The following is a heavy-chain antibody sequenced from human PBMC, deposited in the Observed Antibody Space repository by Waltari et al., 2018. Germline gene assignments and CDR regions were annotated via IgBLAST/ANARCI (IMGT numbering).Heavy chain of an antibody. Sequence: EVQLVESGGGLIQPGGSLRLSCAASGFTVSGNYMTWVRQAPGKGREWVSFVYSGETTYYADSVKGRFTISRDNSRNTLYLQMNSLRAEDTAVYFCARVACCGTPYMDLWGKGTTVTVSS. CDR1: GFTVSGNY. D-gene: IGHD1-7*01. J-gene: IGHJ6*03. V-gene: IGHV3-53*01. CDR3: ARVACCGTPYMDL. CDR2: VYSGETT.